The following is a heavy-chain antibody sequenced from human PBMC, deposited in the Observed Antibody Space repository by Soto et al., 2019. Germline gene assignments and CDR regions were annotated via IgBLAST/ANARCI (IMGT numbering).Heavy chain of an antibody. D-gene: IGHD6-19*01. J-gene: IGHJ6*02. V-gene: IGHV3-23*01. CDR2: ISGSGGST. CDR3: AKEKTYSSGWDGMDV. CDR1: GFTFSSYA. Sequence: EVQLLESGGGLVQPGGSLRLSCAASGFTFSSYAMSWVRQAPGKGLEWVSAISGSGGSTYYADSVKGRFTISRDNSXHTLYLQMNSLRAEDTAVYYCAKEKTYSSGWDGMDVWGQGTTVTVSS.